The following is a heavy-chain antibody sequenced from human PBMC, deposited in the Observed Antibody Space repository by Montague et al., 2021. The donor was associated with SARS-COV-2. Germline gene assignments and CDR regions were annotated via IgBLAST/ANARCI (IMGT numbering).Heavy chain of an antibody. V-gene: IGHV4-34*01. CDR3: ARGTPGY. CDR2: INHGGST. Sequence: SXTLSLTCAVYGGSFSDYHWSWIRQPPGGGLEWIGRINHGGSTKYNPSLKSRVTISIDTSKNQFSLKLSSVTAADTAVYYCARGTPGYWGQGTLVTVSS. CDR1: GGSFSDYH. J-gene: IGHJ4*02. D-gene: IGHD2-2*03.